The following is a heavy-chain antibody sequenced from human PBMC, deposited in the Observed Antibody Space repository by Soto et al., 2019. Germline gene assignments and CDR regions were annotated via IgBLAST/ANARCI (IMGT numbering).Heavy chain of an antibody. D-gene: IGHD1-26*01. V-gene: IGHV1-69*08. CDR1: GGTFSSYT. CDR2: IIPILGIA. CDR3: AREVGSRHQDDAFDI. J-gene: IGHJ3*02. Sequence: QVQLVQSGAEVKKPGSSVKVSCKASGGTFSSYTISWVREAPGQGLEWMGRIIPILGIANYAQKFQGRVTITADKSTSTAYMELSSLRSEDTAVYYCAREVGSRHQDDAFDIWGQGTMVTVSS.